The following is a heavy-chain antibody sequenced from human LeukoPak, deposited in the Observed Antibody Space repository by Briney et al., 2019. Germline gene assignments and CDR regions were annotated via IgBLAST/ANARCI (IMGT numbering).Heavy chain of an antibody. D-gene: IGHD3-10*01. CDR1: GGSISSYY. CDR3: ARGRGSGIHDY. V-gene: IGHV4-59*01. Sequence: SETLSLTCTVSGGSISSYYRSWIRQPPGKGLEWIGYIYYSGSTNYNPSLKSRVTISVDTSKNQFSLKLSSVTAADTAVYYCARGRGSGIHDYWGQGTLVTVSS. CDR2: IYYSGST. J-gene: IGHJ4*02.